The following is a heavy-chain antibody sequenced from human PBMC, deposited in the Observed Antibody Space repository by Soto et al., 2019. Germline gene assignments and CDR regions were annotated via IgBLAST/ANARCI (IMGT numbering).Heavy chain of an antibody. CDR3: AGAHSGGWYMA. Sequence: ELPLVESGGGLVQPGGSLRLSCAASGFIFSDSAMHWVRQAPGKGLEYVSAITNNGDYTYYANSVKGRFTISRDNSKNTLYLQMGNLRPEDKAIYYCAGAHSGGWYMAWGQGTLVTVSS. J-gene: IGHJ5*02. V-gene: IGHV3-64*01. CDR2: ITNNGDYT. D-gene: IGHD6-19*01. CDR1: GFIFSDSA.